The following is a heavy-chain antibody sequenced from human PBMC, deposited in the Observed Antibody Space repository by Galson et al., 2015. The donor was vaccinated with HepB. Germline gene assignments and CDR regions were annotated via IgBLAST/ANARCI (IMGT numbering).Heavy chain of an antibody. CDR3: ARDLTPPYCSSNSCYYYYYMDV. J-gene: IGHJ6*03. CDR1: GFTFSSYS. V-gene: IGHV3-48*01. CDR2: ITISSTTT. Sequence: SLRLSCAASGFTFSSYSMNWVRQAPGKGLEWISYITISSTTTHYADSVKGRFTISRDNAKNSLYLQMNSLRAEDTAVYYCARDLTPPYCSSNSCYYYYYMDVWGKGTTVTVSS. D-gene: IGHD2-2*01.